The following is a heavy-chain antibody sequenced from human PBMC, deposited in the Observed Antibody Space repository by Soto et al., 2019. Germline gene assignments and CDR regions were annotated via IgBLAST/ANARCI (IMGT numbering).Heavy chain of an antibody. J-gene: IGHJ6*02. CDR2: INHSGST. CDR1: GGSFSGYY. V-gene: IGHV4-34*01. CDR3: ARGLPLATMDIVVVPAASPSYYGMDV. Sequence: QVQLQQWGAGLLKPSETLSLTCAVYGGSFSGYYWSWIRQPPGKGLEWIGEINHSGSTNYHPSLKSRVTISVDTSKNQFSLKLSSVTAADTAVYYCARGLPLATMDIVVVPAASPSYYGMDVWGQGTTVTVSS. D-gene: IGHD2-2*03.